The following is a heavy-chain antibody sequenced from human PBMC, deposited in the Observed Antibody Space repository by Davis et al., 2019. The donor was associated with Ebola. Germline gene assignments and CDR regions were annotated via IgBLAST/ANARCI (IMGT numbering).Heavy chain of an antibody. D-gene: IGHD3-22*01. Sequence: SDTVPRMLSVYTLSHLSLHGLRQATGNGREGVGGFDPEDEETIYAQNLQGRVTMTEDTSTDTAYMELSSLRSEETAVYSCATHISYYSDSSDDYFDYWGQGTLVTVSS. CDR3: ATHISYYSDSSDDYFDY. CDR2: FDPEDEET. CDR1: VYTLSHLS. V-gene: IGHV1-24*01. J-gene: IGHJ4*02.